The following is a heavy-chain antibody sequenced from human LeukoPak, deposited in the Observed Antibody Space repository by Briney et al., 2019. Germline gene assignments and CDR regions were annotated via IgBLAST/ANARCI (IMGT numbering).Heavy chain of an antibody. CDR1: GGSISSSSGY. CDR2: MYYIGST. D-gene: IGHD3-22*01. CDR3: VRGYDTSFDS. J-gene: IGHJ4*02. Sequence: SETLSLTCTVSGGSISSSSGYWGWIRQPPGKGMEWIGSMYYIGSTYYNPSLKSRVTISVDTSKNQFSLKLTSVTAVDTAVYYCVRGYDTSFDSWGQGTLVTVSS. V-gene: IGHV4-39*01.